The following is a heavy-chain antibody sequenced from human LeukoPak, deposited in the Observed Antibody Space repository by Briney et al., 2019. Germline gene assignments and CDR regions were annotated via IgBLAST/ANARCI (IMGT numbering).Heavy chain of an antibody. CDR2: IYYSGST. J-gene: IGHJ6*03. CDR3: ARDRGGAAHYYYYYYMDV. Sequence: SETLSLTCTVSGGSISSYYWSWIRQPPGKGLEWIGYIYYSGSTNYNPSLKSRVTISVDTSKNQFSLKLSSVTAADTAVYYCARDRGGAAHYYYYYYMDVWGKGTTVTVSS. CDR1: GGSISSYY. D-gene: IGHD6-6*01. V-gene: IGHV4-59*01.